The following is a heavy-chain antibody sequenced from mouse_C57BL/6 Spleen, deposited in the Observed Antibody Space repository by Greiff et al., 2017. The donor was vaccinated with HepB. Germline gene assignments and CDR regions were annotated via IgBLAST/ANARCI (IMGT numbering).Heavy chain of an antibody. CDR3: ARSTGKHWYFDV. V-gene: IGHV5-17*01. D-gene: IGHD4-1*01. CDR2: ISSGSSTI. Sequence: EVKLMESGGGLVKPGGSLKLSCAASGFTFSDYGMHWVRQAPEKGLEWVAYISSGSSTIYYADTVKGRFTISRDNAKNTLFLQMTSLRSEDTAMYYCARSTGKHWYFDVWGTGTTVTVSS. J-gene: IGHJ1*03. CDR1: GFTFSDYG.